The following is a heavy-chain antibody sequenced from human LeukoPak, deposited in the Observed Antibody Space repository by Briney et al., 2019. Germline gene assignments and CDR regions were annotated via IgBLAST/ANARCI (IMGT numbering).Heavy chain of an antibody. CDR3: TSHYYDF. CDR1: GFTFTSYW. V-gene: IGHV3-74*01. J-gene: IGHJ4*02. CDR2: INSDRSST. Sequence: RGSLRLSCEASGFTFTSYWMHWVRQAPGKGLVWVSRINSDRSSTSYAHTVKGRFTISRDNAKNTWYLQMNSLRAEDTAVYYCTSHYYDFWGQGTLVSVFS.